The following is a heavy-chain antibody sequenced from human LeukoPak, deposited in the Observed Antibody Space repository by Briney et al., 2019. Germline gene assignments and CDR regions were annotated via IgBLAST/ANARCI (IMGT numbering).Heavy chain of an antibody. V-gene: IGHV4-34*01. D-gene: IGHD3-10*01. CDR2: INHSGST. CDR1: AGSFSGYY. Sequence: PSETLSLTCAVYAGSFSGYYWSWIRQPPGKGLEWIGEINHSGSTNYNPSLKSRITISVDTSKNQFSLKLSSVTAADTAVYYCARAITMVRGVITPNPVFDYWGQGTLVTVSS. CDR3: ARAITMVRGVITPNPVFDY. J-gene: IGHJ4*02.